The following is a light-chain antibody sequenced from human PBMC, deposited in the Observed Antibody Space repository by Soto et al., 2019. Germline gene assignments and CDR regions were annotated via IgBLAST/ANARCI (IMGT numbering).Light chain of an antibody. CDR2: SNN. J-gene: IGLJ1*01. CDR3: AAWDDSLNGVV. Sequence: QSVLTQPPSASGTPGQRVTISCSGSTSNIGSNTVNWYQQLPGTAPKLLIYSNNQRPSGVPDRFSGSKSGTSASLAISGLQSDDEADYYCAAWDDSLNGVVFGTGTKVIVL. V-gene: IGLV1-44*01. CDR1: TSNIGSNT.